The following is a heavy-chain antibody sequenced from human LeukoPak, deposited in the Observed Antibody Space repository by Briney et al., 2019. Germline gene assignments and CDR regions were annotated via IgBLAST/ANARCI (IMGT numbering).Heavy chain of an antibody. Sequence: PSDTLSLTCTVSGGSISSYYWSWVRQPAGKGLEWIGRIYTRGSTNYNASLKSRVSMSVDTSKNQFSLKLSSVTAADTAVFYCARENSGSYREFDYWGQGTLVTVSS. CDR1: GGSISSYY. CDR2: IYTRGST. V-gene: IGHV4-4*07. J-gene: IGHJ4*02. D-gene: IGHD1-26*01. CDR3: ARENSGSYREFDY.